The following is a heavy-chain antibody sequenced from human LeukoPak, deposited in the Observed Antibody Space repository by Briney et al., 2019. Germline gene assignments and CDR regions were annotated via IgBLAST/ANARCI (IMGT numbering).Heavy chain of an antibody. CDR2: IFYSGST. V-gene: IGHV4-39*01. D-gene: IGHD6-19*01. CDR3: VRHGGFSSGWQTDC. CDR1: GGSISSSYYY. J-gene: IGHJ4*02. Sequence: KPSETLSLTCTVSGGSISSSYYYWGWIRQPPGKGLEWIGSIFYSGSTYYNPSFKSRVTISVDTSKSQFSLKLGSVTAADTAVYYCVRHGGFSSGWQTDCWGQGTPVTVSS.